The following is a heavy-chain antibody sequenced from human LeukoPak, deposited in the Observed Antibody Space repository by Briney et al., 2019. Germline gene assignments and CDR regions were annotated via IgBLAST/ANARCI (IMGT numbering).Heavy chain of an antibody. J-gene: IGHJ5*02. Sequence: PSETLSLTCTVSSGPISGYYWTWIRQSPGKGLEWIGYIYYNGNTNYNPSLNSRVTISVDTSKNQFSLKMSSVTAADTAIYYCARQAIQLWPRNWFDPWGQGTLVTVSS. CDR2: IYYNGNT. V-gene: IGHV4-59*08. D-gene: IGHD5-18*01. CDR3: ARQAIQLWPRNWFDP. CDR1: SGPISGYY.